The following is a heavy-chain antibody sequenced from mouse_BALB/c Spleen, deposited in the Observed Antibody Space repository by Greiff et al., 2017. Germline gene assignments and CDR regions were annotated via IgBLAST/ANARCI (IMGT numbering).Heavy chain of an antibody. CDR3: NADPYGNYRDYAMDY. J-gene: IGHJ4*01. CDR2: IDPENGDT. D-gene: IGHD2-1*01. Sequence: VQLQQSGAELVRSGASVKLSCTASGFNIKDYYMHWVKQRPEQGLEWIGWIDPENGDTEYAPKFQGKATMTADTSSNTAYLQLSRLTSEDTAVYYCNADPYGNYRDYAMDYWGQGTSVTVSS. V-gene: IGHV14-4*02. CDR1: GFNIKDYY.